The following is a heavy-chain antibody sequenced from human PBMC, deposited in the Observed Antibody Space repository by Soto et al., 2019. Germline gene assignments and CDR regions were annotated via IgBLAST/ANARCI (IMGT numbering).Heavy chain of an antibody. J-gene: IGHJ4*02. CDR2: IYYSGST. CDR1: GGSISSYD. D-gene: IGHD6-13*01. Sequence: PSETQSLTCTVSGGSISSYDWSWIRQPPGKGLEWIGYIYYSGSTNYNPSLKSRVTISVDTSKNQFSLKLSSVTAADAAVYYCARVRYSSSCIDYWGQGTLVTVSS. CDR3: ARVRYSSSCIDY. V-gene: IGHV4-59*01.